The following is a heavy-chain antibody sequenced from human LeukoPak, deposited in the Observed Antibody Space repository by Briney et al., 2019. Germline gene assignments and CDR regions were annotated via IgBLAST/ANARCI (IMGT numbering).Heavy chain of an antibody. CDR3: AKGPLNDP. CDR2: VHPDNGNT. V-gene: IGHV1-8*01. J-gene: IGHJ5*02. Sequence: ASVKVSCKTSGYPFTKWEINWVRQAAGQGLEWLGWVHPDNGNTYYAQRLRGRVTMSRDNSTTPANMELSGLRSNDPALYFCAKGPLNDPGGQGTLVTVSS. CDR1: GYPFTKWE.